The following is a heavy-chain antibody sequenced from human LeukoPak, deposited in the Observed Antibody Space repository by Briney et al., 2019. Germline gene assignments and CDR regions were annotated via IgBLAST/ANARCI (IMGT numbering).Heavy chain of an antibody. Sequence: GGSLRLSCAASGFTFSSYGMHWVRQAPGKGLEWVAVISYDGSNKYYADSVKGRFTISRDNSKNTLYLQMNSLRAEDTAVYYCAREGRGIAAAGTAQHWGQGTLVTVSS. J-gene: IGHJ1*01. V-gene: IGHV3-30*03. CDR1: GFTFSSYG. CDR3: AREGRGIAAAGTAQH. D-gene: IGHD6-13*01. CDR2: ISYDGSNK.